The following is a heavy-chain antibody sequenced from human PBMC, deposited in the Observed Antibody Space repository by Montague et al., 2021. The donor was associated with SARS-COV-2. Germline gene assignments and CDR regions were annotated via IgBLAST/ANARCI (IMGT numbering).Heavy chain of an antibody. V-gene: IGHV3-9*01. D-gene: IGHD1-1*01. CDR1: GFTFDDYA. Sequence: SLSLSCAASGFTFDDYAMHWVRQVPGKGLEWVSGISWNSGRLGYLDSVRGRFTISRDNAKNSLYLQMNSLRAEDTALYFCAKGTTTGYFYGMDVWGQGTTVTVSS. CDR2: ISWNSGRL. J-gene: IGHJ6*02. CDR3: AKGTTTGYFYGMDV.